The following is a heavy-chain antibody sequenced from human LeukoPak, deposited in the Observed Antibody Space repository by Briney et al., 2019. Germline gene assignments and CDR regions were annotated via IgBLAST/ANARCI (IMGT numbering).Heavy chain of an antibody. V-gene: IGHV3-73*01. J-gene: IGHJ6*02. CDR3: ARGRWDTGGLHGLDV. CDR2: IRSKANSYAT. CDR1: GFTFSGSA. Sequence: PGGSLRLSCAASGFTFSGSAMHWVRQASGKGLGWVGRIRSKANSYATAYAASVKGRFTISRDNSQNTLYLQGNNLRGEDTAVYCCARGRWDTGGLHGLDVWGQGTTVTVSS. D-gene: IGHD2-8*02.